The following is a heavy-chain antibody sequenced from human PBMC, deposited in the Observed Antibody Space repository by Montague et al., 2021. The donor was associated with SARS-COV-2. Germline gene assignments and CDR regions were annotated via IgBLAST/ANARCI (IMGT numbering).Heavy chain of an antibody. V-gene: IGHV4-39*01. CDR1: GGSITRNYY. Sequence: SETLSLTCTVSGGSITRNYYRGWIRQPPGKGLEWVGNIYYSGTTFINPSHESRVTISVDASKDQFSLNLTSVTAADTAVYYCARPLVRGVPKAFDIWGQGALVIVSS. CDR2: IYYSGTT. J-gene: IGHJ3*02. CDR3: ARPLVRGVPKAFDI. D-gene: IGHD3-10*01.